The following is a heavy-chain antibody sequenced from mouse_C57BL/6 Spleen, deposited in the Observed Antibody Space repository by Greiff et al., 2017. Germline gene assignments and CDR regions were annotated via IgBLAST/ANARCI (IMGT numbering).Heavy chain of an antibody. J-gene: IGHJ2*01. CDR3: ARLLGNYFDY. CDR2: ISSGGSYT. CDR1: GFTFSSYG. Sequence: EVNVVESGGDLVKPGGSLKLSCAASGFTFSSYGMSWVRQTPDKRLEWVATISSGGSYTYYPDSVKGRFTISRDNAKNTLYLQMSSLKSEDTAMYYCARLLGNYFDYWGQGTTLTVSS. V-gene: IGHV5-6*01.